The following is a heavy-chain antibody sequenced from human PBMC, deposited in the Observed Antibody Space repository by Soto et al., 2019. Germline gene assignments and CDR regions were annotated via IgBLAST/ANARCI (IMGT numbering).Heavy chain of an antibody. Sequence: QVQLVQSGAEVKKPGSSVKVSCKASGGTFSSYAISWVRQAPGQGLEWMGGIIPIFGTANYEQKFQGRVTITADESTSTAYMELSSLRSEDTAVYYCARDTPPITMIVVASAYYGMDVWGQGTTVTVSS. CDR2: IIPIFGTA. J-gene: IGHJ6*02. D-gene: IGHD3-22*01. CDR1: GGTFSSYA. CDR3: ARDTPPITMIVVASAYYGMDV. V-gene: IGHV1-69*01.